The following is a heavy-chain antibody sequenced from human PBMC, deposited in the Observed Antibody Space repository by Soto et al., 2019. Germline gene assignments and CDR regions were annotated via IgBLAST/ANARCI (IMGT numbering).Heavy chain of an antibody. Sequence: PSPPLSLTCAISGDSLSSNTAAWSWIRQSPSRGLEWLGRTYYRSKWYYDYAASVTSRMTINPDTSKNQFSLQLNSVTPEDTAVYYCARGPYTSTWYWGQGTLVTVSS. CDR2: TYYRSKWYY. J-gene: IGHJ4*02. D-gene: IGHD6-13*01. CDR3: ARGPYTSTWY. V-gene: IGHV6-1*01. CDR1: GDSLSSNTAA.